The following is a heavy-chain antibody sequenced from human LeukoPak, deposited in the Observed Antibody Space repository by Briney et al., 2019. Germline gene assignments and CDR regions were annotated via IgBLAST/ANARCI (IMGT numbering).Heavy chain of an antibody. Sequence: GGSLRLSCAASGFTFSSYAMSGVPHAPRKGLEWVSAISGSGGITYYADSVKGRFTISRDNSKNTLYLQMNSLRAEDTAVYYCAKDGRTTVTIDWGQGTLVTVSS. CDR3: AKDGRTTVTID. CDR2: ISGSGGIT. J-gene: IGHJ4*02. V-gene: IGHV3-23*01. CDR1: GFTFSSYA. D-gene: IGHD4-17*01.